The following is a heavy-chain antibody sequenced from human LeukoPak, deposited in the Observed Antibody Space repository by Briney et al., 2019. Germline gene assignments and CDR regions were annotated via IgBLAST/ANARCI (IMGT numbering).Heavy chain of an antibody. V-gene: IGHV4-34*01. CDR1: GGSINTTY. D-gene: IGHD3-16*02. CDR2: INHSGST. J-gene: IGHJ5*02. CDR3: ARSPQTYDYVWGSYRSTNWFDP. Sequence: SETLSLTCSVSGGSINTTYWSWIRQPPGKGLEWIGEINHSGSTNYNPSLKSRVTISVDTSKNQFSLKLSSVTAADTAVYYCARSPQTYDYVWGSYRSTNWFDPWGQGTLVTVSS.